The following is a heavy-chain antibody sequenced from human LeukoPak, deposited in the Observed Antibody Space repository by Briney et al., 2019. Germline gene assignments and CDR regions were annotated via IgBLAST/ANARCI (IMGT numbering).Heavy chain of an antibody. V-gene: IGHV3-48*04. CDR1: GFTFSSYS. D-gene: IGHD3-10*01. Sequence: GGSLRLSCAASGFTFSSYSMNWVRQAPGKGPEWVSYISSSGSTIYYADSVKGRFTISRDNAKNSLYLQMNSLRAEDTAVYYCARGSDGRGGTYYYYYAMDVWGQGTRSPSP. CDR2: ISSSGSTI. CDR3: ARGSDGRGGTYYYYYAMDV. J-gene: IGHJ6*02.